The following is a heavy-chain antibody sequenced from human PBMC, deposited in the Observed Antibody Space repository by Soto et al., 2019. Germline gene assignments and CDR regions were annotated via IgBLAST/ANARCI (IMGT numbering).Heavy chain of an antibody. J-gene: IGHJ6*03. CDR1: GESFSGYY. V-gene: IGHV4-34*01. CDR2: INDSGST. CDR3: AKGGRFPEARYYFLDV. Sequence: QVQLQQRGAGLLKPSETLSLTCVVDGESFSGYYWTWIRQPPGKGLDWIGEINDSGSTNHKPSLKSRVTMSIDTSKNQFSLNLRSVTAADTGVYYCAKGGRFPEARYYFLDVWGNGTTVTVSS. D-gene: IGHD3-3*01.